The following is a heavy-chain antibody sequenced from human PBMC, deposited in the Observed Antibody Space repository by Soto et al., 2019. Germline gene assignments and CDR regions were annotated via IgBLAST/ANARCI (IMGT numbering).Heavy chain of an antibody. D-gene: IGHD6-13*01. CDR3: ARDLAAADY. J-gene: IGHJ4*02. V-gene: IGHV1-46*04. Sequence: QVQLVQSGAEVKKPGASVKLSCKTSGYIFINYYIHWVRQATGQGLEWVALFNPKSGSTNYAQRWQGRVTVNSDTSTGTVYMELSSLIPEDTAVYYCARDLAAADYWGQGTLVTVSS. CDR2: FNPKSGST. CDR1: GYIFINYY.